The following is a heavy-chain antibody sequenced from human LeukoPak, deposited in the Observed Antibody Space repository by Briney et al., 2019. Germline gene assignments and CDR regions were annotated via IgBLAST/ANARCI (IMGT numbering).Heavy chain of an antibody. CDR3: ARGRDEYYYDTSGSYVDV. V-gene: IGHV3-21*01. D-gene: IGHD3-22*01. Sequence: GGSLRLSCAASGFTFRSYSMNWVRQAPGKGLEWVSSISSSSSYIYYADSVKGRFTISRDNAKNSLYLQMSSLRAEDTAVYYCARGRDEYYYDTSGSYVDVWGKGTTVTVSS. CDR2: ISSSSSYI. J-gene: IGHJ6*03. CDR1: GFTFRSYS.